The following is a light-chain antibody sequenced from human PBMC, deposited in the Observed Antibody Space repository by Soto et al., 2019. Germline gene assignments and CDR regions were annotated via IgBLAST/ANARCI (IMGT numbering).Light chain of an antibody. J-gene: IGLJ2*01. CDR2: EVT. Sequence: QSALTQPPSASGSPGQSVTISCTGTSSDVGGYNYVSWYQHHPGKAPKLMIYEVTKRPSGVPDRISGSKSGNTASLTVSGLQAEDEADYYCSSYVGSNILVFGGGTKVTVL. CDR3: SSYVGSNILV. CDR1: SSDVGGYNY. V-gene: IGLV2-8*01.